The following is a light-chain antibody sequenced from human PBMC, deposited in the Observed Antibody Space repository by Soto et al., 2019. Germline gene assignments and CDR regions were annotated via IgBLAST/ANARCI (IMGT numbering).Light chain of an antibody. J-gene: IGKJ3*01. CDR2: AAS. CDR3: QQSYSTPIT. CDR1: QSISSY. Sequence: DIQMTQSPSSLSASVGDRVTITCRASQSISSYLNWYQQKPGKAPKLLIYAASSLQSGVPSRFSGSGSGTDFTLTISSLQPEDFATYYCQQSYSTPITFGPGKGGYQT. V-gene: IGKV1-39*01.